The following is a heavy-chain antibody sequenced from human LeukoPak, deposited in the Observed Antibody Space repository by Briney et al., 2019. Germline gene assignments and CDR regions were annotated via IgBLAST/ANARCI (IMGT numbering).Heavy chain of an antibody. D-gene: IGHD3-10*01. CDR3: ARVRGAYYYYMDV. Sequence: GGSLRLSCAASGFTFSSYEMNWVRQAPGKGLEWVPYISSSGSTIYYADSVKGRFTISRDNAKNSLYLQMNSLRAEDTAVYYCARVRGAYYYYMDVWGKGTTVTVSS. CDR2: ISSSGSTI. V-gene: IGHV3-48*03. J-gene: IGHJ6*03. CDR1: GFTFSSYE.